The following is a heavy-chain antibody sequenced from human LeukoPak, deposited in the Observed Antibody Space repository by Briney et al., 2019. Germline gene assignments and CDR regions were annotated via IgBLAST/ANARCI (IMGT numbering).Heavy chain of an antibody. CDR3: ARGVSTLVRGPGY. Sequence: GGALRLSCAASGFTFGTYWMHWVRQVPGKGLVWVSRINTDGSTTNYADSVKGRFTMSRDNAKNTVYLQMNSLRAEDTAVYYCARGVSTLVRGPGYWGQGTLVTVSS. J-gene: IGHJ4*02. D-gene: IGHD3-10*01. CDR2: INTDGSTT. CDR1: GFTFGTYW. V-gene: IGHV3-74*01.